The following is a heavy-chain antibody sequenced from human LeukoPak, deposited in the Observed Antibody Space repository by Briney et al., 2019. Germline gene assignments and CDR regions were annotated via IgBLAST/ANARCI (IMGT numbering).Heavy chain of an antibody. CDR1: GGSFSGYY. D-gene: IGHD3-10*01. CDR3: ARVSLARGAPDYYFDY. Sequence: PSETLSLTCAVYGGSFSGYYWSWIRQPPGKGLEWIGEINHSGSTNYNPSLKSRVTISVDTSKNQFSLKLSSVTAADTAVYYCARVSLARGAPDYYFDYWGQGTLVTVSS. V-gene: IGHV4-34*01. J-gene: IGHJ4*02. CDR2: INHSGST.